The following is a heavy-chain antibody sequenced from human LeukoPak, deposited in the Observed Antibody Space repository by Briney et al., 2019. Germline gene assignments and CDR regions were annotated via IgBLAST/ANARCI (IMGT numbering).Heavy chain of an antibody. CDR1: GYTFTSYG. Sequence: RASVKVSCKASGYTFTSYGISWVRQAPGQGLEWMGGIIPIFGTANYAQKFQGRVTITADKSTSTAYMELSSLRSEDTAVYYCARVKIGYYDSSVGYFDYWGQGTLVTVSS. CDR3: ARVKIGYYDSSVGYFDY. V-gene: IGHV1-69*06. CDR2: IIPIFGTA. D-gene: IGHD3-22*01. J-gene: IGHJ4*02.